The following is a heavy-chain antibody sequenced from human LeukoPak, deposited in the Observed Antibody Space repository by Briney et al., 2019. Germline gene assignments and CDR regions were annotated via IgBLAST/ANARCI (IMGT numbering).Heavy chain of an antibody. CDR3: ARIRDGYNDAYDI. D-gene: IGHD5-24*01. Sequence: ASVKVSCKASGYTFTNYHIHWVRQAPGQGLEWMGLINPGGDNTNYAQNFQGRVTMTRDTSASTVYMELSSLRSEDTAIYYRARIRDGYNDAYDIWGQGTVVTVPS. CDR2: INPGGDNT. CDR1: GYTFTNYH. J-gene: IGHJ3*02. V-gene: IGHV1-46*01.